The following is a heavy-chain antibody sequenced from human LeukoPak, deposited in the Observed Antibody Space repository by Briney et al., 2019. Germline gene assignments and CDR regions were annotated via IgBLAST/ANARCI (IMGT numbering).Heavy chain of an antibody. V-gene: IGHV1-18*01. D-gene: IGHD2-2*01. CDR3: AREGEGVPGAMSWFQYYYYYMDV. CDR2: ISAYNGNT. Sequence: ASVTVSCKASGYTFTIYGISWVRQAPGQGLEGMGWISAYNGNTNYAQKFKGRVTMTTDTLTTTAHMELRSLRSDDSAVYYCAREGEGVPGAMSWFQYYYYYMDVWGKGTTVIVSS. CDR1: GYTFTIYG. J-gene: IGHJ6*03.